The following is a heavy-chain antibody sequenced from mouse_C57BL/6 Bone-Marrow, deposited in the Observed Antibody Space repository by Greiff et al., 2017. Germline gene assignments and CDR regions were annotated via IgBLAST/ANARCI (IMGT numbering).Heavy chain of an antibody. CDR1: GYTFTSYW. CDR3: ARRAYYRNFFDY. J-gene: IGHJ2*01. V-gene: IGHV1-61*01. Sequence: QVQLKQPGAELVRPGSSVKLSCKASGYTFTSYWMDWVKQRPGQGLEWIGNIYPSDSETPYNQKFKDKATLTVDKSSSTAYMQLSSLTSEDSAVSYCARRAYYRNFFDYWGQGTTLTVSA. D-gene: IGHD2-5*01. CDR2: IYPSDSET.